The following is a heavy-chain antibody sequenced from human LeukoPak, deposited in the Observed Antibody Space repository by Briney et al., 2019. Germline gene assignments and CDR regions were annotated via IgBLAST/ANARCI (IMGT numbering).Heavy chain of an antibody. D-gene: IGHD6-19*01. CDR3: AKGLYSSGWSPLNGMDA. CDR2: ISGSGGST. CDR1: GFTFSSYA. V-gene: IGHV3-23*01. J-gene: IGHJ6*02. Sequence: GGSLRLSCAASGFTFSSYAMSWVRQAPGKGLEWVSAISGSGGSTYYADSVKGRFTISRDNSKNTLYLQMNSLRAEDTAVYYCAKGLYSSGWSPLNGMDAWGQGTTVTVSS.